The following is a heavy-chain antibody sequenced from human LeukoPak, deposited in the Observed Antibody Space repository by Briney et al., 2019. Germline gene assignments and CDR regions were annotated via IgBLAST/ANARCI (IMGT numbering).Heavy chain of an antibody. Sequence: WETLSLTCTVSGGSISSYYWSWIRQPPGKGLEWIGYIYYSGSTNYNPSLKSRVTISVDTSKNQFSLKLSSVTAADTAVYYCAATYYYDSSGYKGWFDPWGQGTLVTVSS. J-gene: IGHJ5*02. CDR2: IYYSGST. CDR1: GGSISSYY. D-gene: IGHD3-22*01. CDR3: AATYYYDSSGYKGWFDP. V-gene: IGHV4-59*01.